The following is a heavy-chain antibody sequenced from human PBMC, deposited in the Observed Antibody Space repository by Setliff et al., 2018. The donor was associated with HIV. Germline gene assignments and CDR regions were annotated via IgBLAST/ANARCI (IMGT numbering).Heavy chain of an antibody. V-gene: IGHV4-34*01. CDR1: GGSLTGYF. CDR3: ARLGTSGWYSYFDY. CDR2: VNRDGGA. Sequence: LSLTCAVYGGSLTGYFWTWIRQSPGKGLEWVGQVNRDGGAHYNPSLRSRVTISVDTSKNQFSLKLTSMTAADTAVYYCARLGTSGWYSYFDYWGQGILVTVSS. D-gene: IGHD6-19*01. J-gene: IGHJ4*02.